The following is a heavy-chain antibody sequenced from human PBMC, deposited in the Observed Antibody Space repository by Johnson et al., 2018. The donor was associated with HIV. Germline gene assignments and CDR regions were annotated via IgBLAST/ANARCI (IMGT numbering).Heavy chain of an antibody. V-gene: IGHV3-13*01. CDR2: IGTAGDT. Sequence: MQLVESGGGVVQPGGSLRLSCAASGFTFSSYDMHWVRQVTRKGLEWVSAIGTAGDTYYPGSVKGRFTISRENAKDSLYLQMNSLRAEDTALYYCAKDMSRIAAGSDAFDVWGQGTMVIVSS. CDR1: GFTFSSYD. D-gene: IGHD6-13*01. J-gene: IGHJ3*01. CDR3: AKDMSRIAAGSDAFDV.